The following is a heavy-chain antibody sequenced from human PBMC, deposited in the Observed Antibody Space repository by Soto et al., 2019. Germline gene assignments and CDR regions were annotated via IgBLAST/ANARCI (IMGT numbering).Heavy chain of an antibody. J-gene: IGHJ4*02. V-gene: IGHV4-28*01. CDR1: GYSISSSNW. Sequence: SETLSLTCAVSGYSISSSNWWGWIRQPPGKGLEWIGYIYYSGTTYYNPSLKSRVTMSVDTSKNQFSLKLTSVNAADTAVYYCTRGGDAYKNGHWGQGTLVTVAS. CDR2: IYYSGTT. CDR3: TRGGDAYKNGH. D-gene: IGHD2-21*01.